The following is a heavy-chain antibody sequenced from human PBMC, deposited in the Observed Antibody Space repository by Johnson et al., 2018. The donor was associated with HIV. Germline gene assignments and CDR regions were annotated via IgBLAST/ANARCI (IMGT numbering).Heavy chain of an antibody. CDR3: ARCGSDHDAFDI. Sequence: VQLVESGGNLVQPGGSLRLSCAASGFTFSSYWMSWVRQAPGKGLEWVANIKQDGSEKYYVDSLKGRFTISRDNVKKSLFLQMNGLRAEDTAVYYCARCGSDHDAFDIWGQGTMVTVSS. V-gene: IGHV3-7*02. CDR2: IKQDGSEK. D-gene: IGHD1-26*01. J-gene: IGHJ3*02. CDR1: GFTFSSYW.